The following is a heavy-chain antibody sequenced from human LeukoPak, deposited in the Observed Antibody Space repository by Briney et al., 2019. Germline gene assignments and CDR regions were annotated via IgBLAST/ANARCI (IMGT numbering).Heavy chain of an antibody. CDR2: IHYSGST. V-gene: IGHV4-39*01. CDR1: GASISGSRFH. D-gene: IGHD6-13*01. J-gene: IGHJ4*02. Sequence: SETLSLTCTVSGASISGSRFHWGWIRQPPGKGLEWIGSIHYSGSTNYNPSLKSRVTVSVDTSKNQFSLRLYSVTATDTAVYYCARQGYISMYLDNWGLGALVTASS. CDR3: ARQGYISMYLDN.